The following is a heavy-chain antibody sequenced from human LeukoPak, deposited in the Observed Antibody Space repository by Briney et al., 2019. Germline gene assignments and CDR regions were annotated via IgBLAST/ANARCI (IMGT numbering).Heavy chain of an antibody. Sequence: GGSLRLSCAASGFPFSRYSMNWVRQAPGKGLEWVSSTSSSSSYIYYADSVKGRFTISRDNAKNSLYLQMNSLRAEDTAVYYCARVGTPDAFDIWGQGTMVTVSS. J-gene: IGHJ3*02. CDR3: ARVGTPDAFDI. V-gene: IGHV3-21*01. CDR1: GFPFSRYS. CDR2: TSSSSSYI.